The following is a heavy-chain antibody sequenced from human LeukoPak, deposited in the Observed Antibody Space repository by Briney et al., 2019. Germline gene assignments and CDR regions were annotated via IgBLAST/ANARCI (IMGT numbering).Heavy chain of an antibody. J-gene: IGHJ4*02. CDR3: AKGSTVTTRSPFDY. D-gene: IGHD4-17*01. CDR1: GFTFSSYS. CDR2: ISSSSSYI. V-gene: IGHV3-21*04. Sequence: GGSLRLSCAASGFTFSSYSMNWVRQAPGKGLEWVSSISSSSSYIYYADSVKGRFTISRDNAKNSLYLQMNSLRAEDTALYYCAKGSTVTTRSPFDYWGQGTLVTVSS.